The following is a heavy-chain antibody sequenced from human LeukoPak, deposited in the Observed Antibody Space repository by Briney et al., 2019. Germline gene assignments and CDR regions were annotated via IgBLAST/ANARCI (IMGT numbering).Heavy chain of an antibody. J-gene: IGHJ6*02. CDR3: ARDRSDYYGSGSYYYYYYGMDV. CDR2: IIPIFGTA. V-gene: IGHV1-69*13. Sequence: ASVKVSCKASGGTFSSYAISWVRQAPGQGLEWMGGIIPIFGTANYAQKFQGRATITADESTSTAYMELSSLRSEDTAVYYCARDRSDYYGSGSYYYYYYGMDVWGQGTTVTVSS. CDR1: GGTFSSYA. D-gene: IGHD3-10*01.